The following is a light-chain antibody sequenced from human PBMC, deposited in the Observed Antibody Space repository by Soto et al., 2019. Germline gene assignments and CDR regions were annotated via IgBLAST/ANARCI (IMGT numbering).Light chain of an antibody. CDR3: SSYTSSSPLYV. CDR1: SSDVGGYNY. J-gene: IGLJ1*01. V-gene: IGLV2-14*01. CDR2: DVS. Sequence: QSVLTQPASVSGSPGQSITIPCTGTSSDVGGYNYVSWYQQHPGKAPKLMIYDVSNRPSGVSNRFSGSKSGNTASLTISGLQAEDEADYYCSSYTSSSPLYVFGTGTKVTVL.